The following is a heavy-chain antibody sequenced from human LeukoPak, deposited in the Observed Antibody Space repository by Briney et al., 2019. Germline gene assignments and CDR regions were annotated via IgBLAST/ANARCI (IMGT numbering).Heavy chain of an antibody. CDR3: ARGGVAAKYYFDF. Sequence: SETLSLTCTVSGGSISSSSYYWGWIRQPPGKGLEWIGSIYYSGSTYYNPSLKSRVTLSVDTSKSQISLKLTSVTAADTAVYYCARGGVAAKYYFDFWGQGTLVTFSS. CDR1: GGSISSSSYY. CDR2: IYYSGST. J-gene: IGHJ4*02. V-gene: IGHV4-39*07. D-gene: IGHD3-10*01.